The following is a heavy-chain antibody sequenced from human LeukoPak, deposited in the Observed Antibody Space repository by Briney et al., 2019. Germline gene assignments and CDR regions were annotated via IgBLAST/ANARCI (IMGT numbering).Heavy chain of an antibody. CDR2: DAYSTSV. D-gene: IGHD3-10*01. Sequence: SETLSLTCTVGSDSISSHNWGWIRQPPGKGLEWLGHDAYSTSVNQYPSLKSRLSISKDPSKTHVYLRLPSVTAADTAVYYCARFRITMVRGGYNWFDPWGQGTLVTVSS. V-gene: IGHV4-59*11. CDR3: ARFRITMVRGGYNWFDP. CDR1: SDSISSHN. J-gene: IGHJ5*02.